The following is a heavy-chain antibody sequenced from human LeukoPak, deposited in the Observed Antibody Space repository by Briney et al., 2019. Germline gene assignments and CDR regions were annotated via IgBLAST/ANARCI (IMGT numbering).Heavy chain of an antibody. CDR1: GFTVSSNY. CDR3: ATYYYDSSGYYSNYYHGMDV. Sequence: GGSLRLSCAASGFTVSSNYMSWVRQAPGKGLEWVSVIYSGGSTYYADSVKGRFTISRHNSKNTLYLQMNSLRAEDTAVYYCATYYYDSSGYYSNYYHGMDVWGQGTTVTVSS. V-gene: IGHV3-53*04. CDR2: IYSGGST. D-gene: IGHD3-22*01. J-gene: IGHJ6*02.